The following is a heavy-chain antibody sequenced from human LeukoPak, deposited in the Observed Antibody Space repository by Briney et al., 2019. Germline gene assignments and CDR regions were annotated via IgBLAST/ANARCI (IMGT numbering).Heavy chain of an antibody. V-gene: IGHV3-13*01. Sequence: PGGSLRLSCAASGFTLSNFAMHWVRQATGKGLEWVSAIGTAGDTFYPGSVKGRFTISRENAKNSLYLQMNNLRAEDTAVYYCARQMTPHGNFDYWGQGILVTVSS. CDR1: GFTLSNFA. CDR2: IGTAGDT. CDR3: ARQMTPHGNFDY. J-gene: IGHJ4*02. D-gene: IGHD1-26*01.